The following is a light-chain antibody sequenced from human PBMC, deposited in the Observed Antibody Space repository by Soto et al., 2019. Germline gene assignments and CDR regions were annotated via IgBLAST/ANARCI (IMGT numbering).Light chain of an antibody. CDR2: GAS. CDR3: QQANSFPIT. J-gene: IGKJ5*01. Sequence: DIVWTQSPGTLSLSPGDRATLSRRASQSVTSSYLAWHQKKPGQAPRLLIYGASNRATGIPDRFSGSVSGTDFTLTISRLQTEDFATYDCQQANSFPITFGQGTRLGIK. V-gene: IGKV3-20*01. CDR1: QSVTSSY.